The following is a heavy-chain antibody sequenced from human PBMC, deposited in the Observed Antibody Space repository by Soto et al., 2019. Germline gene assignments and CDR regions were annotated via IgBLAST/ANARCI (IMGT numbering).Heavy chain of an antibody. CDR2: ISYDGSNK. CDR3: ARRYKDGRRGCISTSYLFDP. J-gene: IGHJ5*02. CDR1: GFTFNTYA. V-gene: IGHV3-30-3*01. Sequence: HPGGSLRLSCTASGFTFNTYAMHWVRQAPGKGLEWVAVISYDGSNKYYADSVKGRFTISRDNSKNTLYLQMSSLRAEDTAVYYCARRYKDGRRGCISTSYLFDPWGRGTLVTVSS. D-gene: IGHD2-2*01.